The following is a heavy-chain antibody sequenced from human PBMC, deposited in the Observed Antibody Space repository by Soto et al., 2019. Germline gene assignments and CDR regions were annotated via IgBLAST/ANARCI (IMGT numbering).Heavy chain of an antibody. J-gene: IGHJ6*02. CDR2: IWYDGSNK. D-gene: IGHD4-4*01. V-gene: IGHV3-33*01. Sequence: QVQLVESGGGVVQPGRSLRLSCAASRFTFSSYGMHWVRQAPGKGLEWVAVIWYDGSNKYYADSVKGRFTISRDNSKNTLYLQMNSLRAEDTAVYYCARKGGYSNYYGMDVWGQGTTVTVSS. CDR3: ARKGGYSNYYGMDV. CDR1: RFTFSSYG.